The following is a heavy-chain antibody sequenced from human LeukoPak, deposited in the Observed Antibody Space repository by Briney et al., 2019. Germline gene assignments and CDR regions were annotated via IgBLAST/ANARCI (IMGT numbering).Heavy chain of an antibody. CDR3: ARSAARLRYYYAMDV. J-gene: IGHJ6*02. D-gene: IGHD6-6*01. CDR1: GFSVSNTY. Sequence: PGGSLRLSCAASGFSVSNTYMSWVRQAPGKGLEWVSVIYSGVSGVSTYYADPVKGRFTISRHNSKNTLYLQMSSLRAEDTAVYFCARSAARLRYYYAMDVWGQGTTVTVCS. V-gene: IGHV3-53*04. CDR2: IYSGVSGVST.